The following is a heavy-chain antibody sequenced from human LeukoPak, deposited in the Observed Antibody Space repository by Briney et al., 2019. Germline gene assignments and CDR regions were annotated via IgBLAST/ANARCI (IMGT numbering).Heavy chain of an antibody. CDR3: ARAPGYGSGSEREREDRSVFDS. V-gene: IGHV1-46*01. J-gene: IGHJ4*02. CDR1: GYTFTSYY. D-gene: IGHD3-10*01. Sequence: ASVKVSCKASGYTFTSYYIHWVRQAPGQGLEWMGIINPSGGSTSYAQKFQGRVTMTRDTSTSTVYMELSSLRSEDTAVYYCARAPGYGSGSEREREDRSVFDSWGQGTLVTVSS. CDR2: INPSGGST.